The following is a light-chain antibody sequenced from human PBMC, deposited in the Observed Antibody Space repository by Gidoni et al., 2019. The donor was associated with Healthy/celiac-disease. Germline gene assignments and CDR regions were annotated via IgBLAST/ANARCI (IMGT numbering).Light chain of an antibody. Sequence: DIQSTHTPSSLAASVGDRVTITCRASHGISNYLAWYQQKPGKVPKLLIFAASTLQSGVPSRFSGSGSGTDFTLTISSLQPEDVATYYCQKYNSAPWTFGQGTKVEIK. CDR2: AAS. V-gene: IGKV1-27*01. CDR3: QKYNSAPWT. CDR1: HGISNY. J-gene: IGKJ1*01.